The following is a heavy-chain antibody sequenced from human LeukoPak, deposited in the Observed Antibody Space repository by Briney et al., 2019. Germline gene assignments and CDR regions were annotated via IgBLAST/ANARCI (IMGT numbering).Heavy chain of an antibody. CDR3: ARENIVLMVYAIDD. CDR2: ISSSSSYI. Sequence: NPGGSLRLSCAASGFTFCSYSMNWVRQAPGKGLEWVSSISSSSSYIYYADSVKGRFTISRDNAKNSLYLQMNSLRAEDTAVYYCARENIVLMVYAIDDWGQGTLVTVSS. V-gene: IGHV3-21*01. J-gene: IGHJ4*02. CDR1: GFTFCSYS. D-gene: IGHD2-8*01.